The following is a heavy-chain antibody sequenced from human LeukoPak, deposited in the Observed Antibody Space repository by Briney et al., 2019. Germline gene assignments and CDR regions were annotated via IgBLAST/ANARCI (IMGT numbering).Heavy chain of an antibody. CDR3: ARDYGSGSYDY. V-gene: IGHV1-18*01. Sequence: ASVKVSCKASGGTFTNYAISWVRQAPGQGLEWMGWISAYNANTNYAQKLQGRVTMTTDTSTSTAYLEMRSLGSDDTAVYYCARDYGSGSYDYWGQGTLVTVSS. CDR2: ISAYNANT. J-gene: IGHJ4*02. D-gene: IGHD3-10*01. CDR1: GGTFTNYA.